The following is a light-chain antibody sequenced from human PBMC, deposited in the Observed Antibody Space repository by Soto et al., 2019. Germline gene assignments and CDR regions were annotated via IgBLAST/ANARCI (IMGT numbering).Light chain of an antibody. CDR2: EVN. CDR1: SRDVGGYNY. V-gene: IGLV2-8*01. J-gene: IGLJ1*01. Sequence: QSVLTQPPSATGSPGQSVAIPRTGTSRDVGGYNYVSWYRQHPGKAPILMIYEVNKRPSGVADRFSGSKSGNTASLTVSGLQAENEADYYCISNAGSSNVFGTGTKVTVL. CDR3: ISNAGSSNV.